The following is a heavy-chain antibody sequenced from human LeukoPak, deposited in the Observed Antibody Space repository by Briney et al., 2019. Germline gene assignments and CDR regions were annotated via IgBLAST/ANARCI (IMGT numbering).Heavy chain of an antibody. CDR2: ISYDGSNK. CDR3: ARELCGWESSPDY. V-gene: IGHV3-30*03. D-gene: IGHD2-21*01. CDR1: GFTFSSYG. Sequence: PGRSLRLSCAASGFTFSSYGMHWVRQAPGKGLEWVAVISYDGSNKYYADSVKGRFTISRDNSKNTVYLQMNSLRAEDTAVYYCARELCGWESSPDYGGRRTLVTVSS. J-gene: IGHJ4*02.